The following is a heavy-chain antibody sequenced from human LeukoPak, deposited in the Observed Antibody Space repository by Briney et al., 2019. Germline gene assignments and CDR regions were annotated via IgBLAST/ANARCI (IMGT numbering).Heavy chain of an antibody. CDR2: ISYDGSNK. J-gene: IGHJ4*02. V-gene: IGHV3-30*18. D-gene: IGHD2-21*02. CDR3: AKAGRADCGGDCWYSYY. Sequence: GGSLRLSCAASGFTFSSYAMSWVRQAPGKGLEWVAVISYDGSNKYYADSVKGRFTISRDNSKNTLYLQMNSLRAEDTAVYYCAKAGRADCGGDCWYSYYWGQGTLVTVSS. CDR1: GFTFSSYA.